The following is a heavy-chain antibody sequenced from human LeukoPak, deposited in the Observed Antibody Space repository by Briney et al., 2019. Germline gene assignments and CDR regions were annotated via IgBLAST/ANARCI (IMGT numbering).Heavy chain of an antibody. CDR3: ARPPALYYGSADYYFDY. J-gene: IGHJ4*02. CDR1: GGSISSSSCY. Sequence: SETLSLTCTVSGGSISSSSCYWVWIRQPPGKGLEWIGSIYYSGGTYYNPSLKSRVTISVDTSKNQFSLKLSSVTAADTAVYYCARPPALYYGSADYYFDYWGQGTLATVSS. D-gene: IGHD3-10*01. CDR2: IYYSGGT. V-gene: IGHV4-39*01.